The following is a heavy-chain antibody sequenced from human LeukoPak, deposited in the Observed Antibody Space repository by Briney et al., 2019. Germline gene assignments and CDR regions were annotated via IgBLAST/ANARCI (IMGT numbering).Heavy chain of an antibody. CDR2: ISGSGGST. J-gene: IGHJ4*02. CDR1: GFTFSSYA. Sequence: PGGSLRLSCAASGFTFSSYAMSWVRQAPGKGLEWVSAISGSGGSTYYADSVKGRFTISRDNSKNTLYLQMNSLRAEDTAVYYCAKDPLLLWFGELLPPDYWGQGTLVTVSS. CDR3: AKDPLLLWFGELLPPDY. V-gene: IGHV3-23*01. D-gene: IGHD3-10*01.